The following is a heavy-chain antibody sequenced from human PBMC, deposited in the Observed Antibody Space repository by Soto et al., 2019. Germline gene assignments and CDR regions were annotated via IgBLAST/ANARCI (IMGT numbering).Heavy chain of an antibody. V-gene: IGHV5-10-1*01. CDR2: IDPSDSYT. CDR3: ARRSIAARHYYYYGMDV. CDR1: GYSFTSYW. J-gene: IGHJ6*02. D-gene: IGHD6-6*01. Sequence: GGSLKISWKGAGYSFTSYWISWVRQMPGKGLEWMGRIDPSDSYTNYSPSFQGHVTISADKSISTAYLQWSSLKASDTAMYYCARRSIAARHYYYYGMDVWGQGTTVTVSS.